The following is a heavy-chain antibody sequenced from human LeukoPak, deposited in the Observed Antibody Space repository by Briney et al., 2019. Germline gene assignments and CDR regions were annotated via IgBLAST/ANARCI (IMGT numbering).Heavy chain of an antibody. D-gene: IGHD4-17*01. Sequence: GGSLRLSCEASGFTFTTYSMTWVRQAPGRGLEWVSIISSGSSAIFSAGALKGRFTISRDDAKNLLSLDINSMRAEDTAVYYCARGHTAVTRHFDFWGQGTLVTVSS. V-gene: IGHV3-21*01. J-gene: IGHJ4*02. CDR2: ISSGSSAI. CDR3: ARGHTAVTRHFDF. CDR1: GFTFTTYS.